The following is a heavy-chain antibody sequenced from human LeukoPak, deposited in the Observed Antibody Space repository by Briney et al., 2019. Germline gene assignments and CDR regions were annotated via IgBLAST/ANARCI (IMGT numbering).Heavy chain of an antibody. V-gene: IGHV4-30-2*01. Sequence: PSETLSLTCAVSGGSISSGGYSWSWIRQPPGKGLEWIGYIYHSGSTYYNPSLKSRVTISVDRSKNQFSLKLSSVTAADTAVYYCARVNGCGGDCYVFDYWGQGTLVTVPS. CDR3: ARVNGCGGDCYVFDY. CDR1: GGSISSGGYS. J-gene: IGHJ4*02. D-gene: IGHD2-21*02. CDR2: IYHSGST.